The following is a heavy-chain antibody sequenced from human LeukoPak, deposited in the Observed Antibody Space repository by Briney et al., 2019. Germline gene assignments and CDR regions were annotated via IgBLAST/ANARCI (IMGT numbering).Heavy chain of an antibody. CDR1: GVSFSTYY. CDR3: ARQLYGSDY. V-gene: IGHV4-34*01. Sequence: PSETLSLTCDVSGVSFSTYYWSWIRQCPEKGLEWIGEVNHSGYTNYNPSLKGRVTISVDTSKNQFSLKLSSVTAADTAVYYCARQLYGSDYWGQGTLVTVSS. CDR2: VNHSGYT. D-gene: IGHD4-17*01. J-gene: IGHJ4*02.